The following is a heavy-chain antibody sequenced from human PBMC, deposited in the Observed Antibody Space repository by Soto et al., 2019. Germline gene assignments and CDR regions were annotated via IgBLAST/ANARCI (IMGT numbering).Heavy chain of an antibody. CDR3: VRVGLNRNYDFDF. D-gene: IGHD3-16*01. J-gene: IGHJ4*02. CDR2: INPNSDVT. CDR1: GYTFNSYY. V-gene: IGHV1-2*02. Sequence: QVQLVQSGAEVKKPGASVTVSCKASGYTFNSYYIHWVRQAPGQGLEWMGWINPNSDVTGYAQSFQGRVTMTRDMSMTTAYMDLTRLRSDDTAVYYCVRVGLNRNYDFDFWGQGTLITVSS.